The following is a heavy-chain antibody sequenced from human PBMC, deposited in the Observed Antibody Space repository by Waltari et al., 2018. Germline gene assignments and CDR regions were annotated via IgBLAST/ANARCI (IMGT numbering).Heavy chain of an antibody. J-gene: IGHJ4*02. D-gene: IGHD7-27*01. CDR1: GLTFGSVW. CDR2: IKSEGEDS. Sequence: EVQLVESGGGLVQPGGSLRLSCAASGLTFGSVWMHWVRQAPGKGPVWGSRIKSEGEDSDSAHSVKGRFTISLDNDKDTLYLQMNSLRAEDTAVYYCARDNWGPAYWGQGTLVTVPS. V-gene: IGHV3-74*01. CDR3: ARDNWGPAY.